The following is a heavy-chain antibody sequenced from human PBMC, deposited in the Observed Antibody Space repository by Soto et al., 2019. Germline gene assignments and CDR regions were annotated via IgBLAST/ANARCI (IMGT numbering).Heavy chain of an antibody. CDR3: AGEAYSGSYPPYYYYCMDV. J-gene: IGHJ6*02. CDR2: INPSGGST. D-gene: IGHD1-26*01. Sequence: GASVKVSCKASGYTFTSYYMHWVRQAPGQGLEWMGIINPSGGSTSYAQKFQGRVTMTRDTSTSTVYMELSSLRSEDTAVYYCAGEAYSGSYPPYYYYCMDVWGQGTTVTVSS. V-gene: IGHV1-46*01. CDR1: GYTFTSYY.